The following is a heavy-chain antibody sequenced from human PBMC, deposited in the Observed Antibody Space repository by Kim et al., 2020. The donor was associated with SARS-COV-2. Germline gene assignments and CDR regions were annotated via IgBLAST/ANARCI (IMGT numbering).Heavy chain of an antibody. J-gene: IGHJ3*02. CDR1: GFTFSSYS. V-gene: IGHV3-21*01. CDR2: ISSSSCYI. D-gene: IGHD5-12*01. CDR3: ARLPFPDIVATSSLGDAFDI. Sequence: GGSLRLSCAASGFTFSSYSMNWVRQAPGKGLEWVSSISSSSCYIYYADSVKGRFTISRDNAKNSLYLQMNSLRAEDTAVYYCARLPFPDIVATSSLGDAFDIWGQGTMVTVSS.